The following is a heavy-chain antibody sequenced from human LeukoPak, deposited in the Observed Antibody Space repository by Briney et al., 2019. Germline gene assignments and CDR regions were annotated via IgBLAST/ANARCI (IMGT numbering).Heavy chain of an antibody. CDR3: ARRHIADFADAFDV. Sequence: GESLKISCKGSGYSFTIYWIGWVRQMPGKGLEWMGIIYPGDSRTEYSPSFQGQVTFSADKSITTAYLQWSSLKASDTAMYYCARRHIADFADAFDVWGQGTMVTVSS. CDR2: IYPGDSRT. V-gene: IGHV5-51*01. J-gene: IGHJ3*01. CDR1: GYSFTIYW. D-gene: IGHD6-13*01.